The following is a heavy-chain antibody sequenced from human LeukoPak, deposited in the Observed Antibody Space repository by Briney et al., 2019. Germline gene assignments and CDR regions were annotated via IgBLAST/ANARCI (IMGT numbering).Heavy chain of an antibody. CDR1: GFTFDDYG. CDR3: ARLYYDSGDYSTNYFDY. V-gene: IGHV3-23*01. CDR2: ISGSGDST. Sequence: PGGSLRLSCAASGFTFDDYGMSWVRQAPGKGLEWVSGISGSGDSTYYADSVKGRFTISRDNSKNTLYLQMNSLRAEDTAVYYCARLYYDSGDYSTNYFDYWGQGTLVTVSS. D-gene: IGHD3-22*01. J-gene: IGHJ4*02.